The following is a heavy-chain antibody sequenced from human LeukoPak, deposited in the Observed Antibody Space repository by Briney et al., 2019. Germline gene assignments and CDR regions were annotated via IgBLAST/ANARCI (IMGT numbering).Heavy chain of an antibody. D-gene: IGHD5-12*01. J-gene: IGHJ4*02. Sequence: GRSLRLSCAASGFTFSSYGMHWVRQAAGKGLEWVALIWYDGNKKYCADSVEGRFTISRDNAKNTLYLQMNSLRAEDTAVYYCARGRGYSGYVPDYWGQGTLVTVSS. CDR3: ARGRGYSGYVPDY. CDR1: GFTFSSYG. V-gene: IGHV3-33*01. CDR2: IWYDGNKK.